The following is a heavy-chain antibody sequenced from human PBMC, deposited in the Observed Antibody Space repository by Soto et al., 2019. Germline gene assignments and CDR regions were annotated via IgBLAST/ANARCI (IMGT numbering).Heavy chain of an antibody. CDR1: GYTFTSYY. CDR2: INPSGGST. CDR3: ARFMVRGVIIYYYYGMDV. Sequence: GASVKVSWKASGYTFTSYYMHWVRQAPGQGLEWMGIINPSGGSTSYAQKFQGRVTMTRDTSTSTVYMELSSLRSEDTAVYYCARFMVRGVIIYYYYGMDVWGQGTTVTVSS. D-gene: IGHD3-10*01. J-gene: IGHJ6*02. V-gene: IGHV1-46*01.